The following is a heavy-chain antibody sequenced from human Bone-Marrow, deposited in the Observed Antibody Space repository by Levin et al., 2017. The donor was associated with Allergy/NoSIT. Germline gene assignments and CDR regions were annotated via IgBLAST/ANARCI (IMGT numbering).Heavy chain of an antibody. V-gene: IGHV3-43*01. D-gene: IGHD6-19*01. J-gene: IGHJ4*02. CDR3: AKDLSPRIAVTGNIEY. CDR1: GFTFNDYT. CDR2: ISWDASTT. Sequence: GESLKISCAASGFTFNDYTMHWVRQAPQRGLEWVSLISWDASTTYYADSVRGRFTISRDNSKNALYLQMNSLTTEDTALYYCAKDLSPRIAVTGNIEYWGQGTLVTVSS.